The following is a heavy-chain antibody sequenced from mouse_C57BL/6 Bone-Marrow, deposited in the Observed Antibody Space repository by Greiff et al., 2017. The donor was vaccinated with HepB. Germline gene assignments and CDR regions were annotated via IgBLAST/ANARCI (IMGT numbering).Heavy chain of an antibody. D-gene: IGHD2-2*01. V-gene: IGHV1-55*01. CDR1: GYTFTSYW. Sequence: QVQLQQPGAELVKPGASVKMSCKASGYTFTSYWITWVKQRPGQGLEWIGDIYPGSGSTNDNEKFKSKATLTVDTSSSTAYMQLSSLTSEDSAVYYCARGWLRRRTWFAYWGQGTLVTVSA. CDR3: ARGWLRRRTWFAY. J-gene: IGHJ3*01. CDR2: IYPGSGST.